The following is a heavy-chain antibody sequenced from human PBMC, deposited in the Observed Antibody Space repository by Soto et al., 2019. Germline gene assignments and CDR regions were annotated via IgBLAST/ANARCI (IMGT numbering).Heavy chain of an antibody. V-gene: IGHV3-30*18. CDR2: ISYDGSNK. J-gene: IGHJ6*03. CDR3: AKDGGSSLNYYYYYYMDV. CDR1: GFTFSSYG. Sequence: GGSLRLSCAASGFTFSSYGMHWVRQAPGKGLEWVAVISYDGSNKYYADSVKGRFTISRDNSKNTLYLQMNSLRAEDTAVYYCAKDGGSSLNYYYYYYMDVWGKGTTVTVSS.